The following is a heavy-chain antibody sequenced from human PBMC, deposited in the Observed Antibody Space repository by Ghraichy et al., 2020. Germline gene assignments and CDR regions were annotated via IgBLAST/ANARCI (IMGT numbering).Heavy chain of an antibody. CDR2: TYYRSKWYN. CDR3: VRDASATPVAEKYFLY. J-gene: IGHJ1*01. D-gene: IGHD6-19*01. CDR1: GDSVSSNSAA. V-gene: IGHV6-1*01. Sequence: SQTLSLTCAISGDSVSSNSAAWNWIRQSPSTGLEWLGRTYYRSKWYNDYAVSVKGRISIDPDTSKNQFSLQLNSVTPEDTALYYCVRDASATPVAEKYFLYWGQGTLVIVSS.